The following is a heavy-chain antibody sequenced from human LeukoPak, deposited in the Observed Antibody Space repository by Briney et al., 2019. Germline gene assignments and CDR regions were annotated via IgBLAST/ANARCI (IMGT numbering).Heavy chain of an antibody. V-gene: IGHV4-39*01. D-gene: IGHD3-22*01. Sequence: PSETLSLTCTVSGGSISTSLYYWGWIRRPPGKGLEWIGSIYYSGTTYYNPSLRSRVTISIDTSKNQFSLKLRSVTAADTAVYYCARLDYYDSKYYFDYWGQGTLVTVSS. J-gene: IGHJ4*02. CDR1: GGSISTSLYY. CDR3: ARLDYYDSKYYFDY. CDR2: IYYSGTT.